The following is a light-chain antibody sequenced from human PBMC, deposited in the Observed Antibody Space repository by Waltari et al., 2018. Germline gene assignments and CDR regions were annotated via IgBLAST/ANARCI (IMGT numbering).Light chain of an antibody. CDR2: AIS. J-gene: IGKJ2*01. CDR3: QQSYSPPYT. Sequence: DIQLTQSPSSLSASVGDTVTFTCRASETISSYLNWYQQKPAQAPTLLIYAISNLQSGVPSRVSGTASGTEFTLTISSLQPEDFATYYCQQSYSPPYTFGQGTKLEI. V-gene: IGKV1-39*01. CDR1: ETISSY.